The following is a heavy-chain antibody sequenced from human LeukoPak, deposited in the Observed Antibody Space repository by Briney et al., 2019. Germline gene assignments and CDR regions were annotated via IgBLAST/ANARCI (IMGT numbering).Heavy chain of an antibody. D-gene: IGHD2-15*01. CDR3: ARAVAPAAIEEALNI. CDR1: GLTFSRYT. J-gene: IGHJ3*02. Sequence: GGSLRLSCAASGLTFSRYTMNWVRQAPGKGLEWVSSISNSGTFIYYADSVKGRFTISRDYAKNSLFLQTNSLRVEDTAVYFCARAVAPAAIEEALNIWGQGTMVTVSS. CDR2: ISNSGTFI. V-gene: IGHV3-21*01.